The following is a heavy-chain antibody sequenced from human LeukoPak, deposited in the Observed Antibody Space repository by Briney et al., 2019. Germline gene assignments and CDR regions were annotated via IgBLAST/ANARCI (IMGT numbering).Heavy chain of an antibody. J-gene: IGHJ5*02. D-gene: IGHD3-10*01. CDR1: GYTFTSYG. V-gene: IGHV1-18*01. CDR3: ARVVWFGELLYNWFDP. Sequence: ASVKASCKASGYTFTSYGISWVRQAPGQGLEWMGWISAYNGNTNYAQKLQGRVTMTTDTSTSTAYMELRSLRSDDTAVYYCARVVWFGELLYNWFDPWGQGTLVTVSS. CDR2: ISAYNGNT.